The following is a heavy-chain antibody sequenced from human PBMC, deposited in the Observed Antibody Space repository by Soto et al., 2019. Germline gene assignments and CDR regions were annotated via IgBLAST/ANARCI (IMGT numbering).Heavy chain of an antibody. V-gene: IGHV1-69*01. CDR3: VRVARDDYSNHPYNWFDP. CDR1: GGTFNTYE. J-gene: IGHJ5*02. D-gene: IGHD4-4*01. CDR2: IIPMFGTP. Sequence: QVQLVQSGAEVKKPGSSVKVSCKASGGTFNTYEISWVRQAPGQGLEWRGRIIPMFGTPKYAQKFQGRVTISADGSAHTAYMELSSLRSEDTALYFCVRVARDDYSNHPYNWFDPWGPGTLVTVSS.